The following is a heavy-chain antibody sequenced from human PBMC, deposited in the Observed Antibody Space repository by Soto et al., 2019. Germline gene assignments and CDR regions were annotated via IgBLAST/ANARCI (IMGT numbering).Heavy chain of an antibody. CDR1: GFTFSSFW. CDR2: INGDGSSY. D-gene: IGHD3-3*01. V-gene: IGHV3-74*01. CDR3: AREWRGGDF. Sequence: EVELVESGGGLVQPGGSLRISCAASGFTFSSFWMFWVRQAPGKGLEWLSRINGDGSSYSYVDSVKGRFTISRDNAKDTLYLQMNSLRADDTAVYYCAREWRGGDFWGRGTLVTVSS. J-gene: IGHJ4*02.